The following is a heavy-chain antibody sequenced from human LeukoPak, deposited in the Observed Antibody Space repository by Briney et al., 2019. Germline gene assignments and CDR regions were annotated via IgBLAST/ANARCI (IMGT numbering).Heavy chain of an antibody. CDR3: ARACTSCYKLYAFDI. CDR2: IDPNSGGT. J-gene: IGHJ3*02. V-gene: IGHV1-2*02. CDR1: GYTFTGYY. Sequence: GASVKVSCKASGYTFTGYYMHWVRQAPGQGLEWMGWIDPNSGGTNYAQKFQGRVTMTRDTSISTAYMELSRLRSDYTAVYYCARACTSCYKLYAFDIWGQGTMVTVSS. D-gene: IGHD2-2*02.